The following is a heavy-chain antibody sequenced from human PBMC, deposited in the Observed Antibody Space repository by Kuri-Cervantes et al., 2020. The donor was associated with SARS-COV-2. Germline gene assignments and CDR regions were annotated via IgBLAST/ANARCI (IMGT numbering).Heavy chain of an antibody. CDR3: ARLEVFGVTGYYYMDV. CDR2: VYYSGRT. D-gene: IGHD3-10*01. Sequence: SETLSLTCTVSGDSISSNNYYWGWIRQPPGKGLEWIGSVYYSGRTFYNPSLKSRVTISVDTSKTQFSLTLKSVTAADTAVYCCARLEVFGVTGYYYMDVWGKGTTVTVSS. CDR1: GDSISSNNYY. J-gene: IGHJ6*03. V-gene: IGHV4-39*01.